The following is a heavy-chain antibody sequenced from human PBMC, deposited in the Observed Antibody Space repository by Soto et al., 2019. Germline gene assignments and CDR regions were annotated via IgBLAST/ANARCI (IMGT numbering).Heavy chain of an antibody. Sequence: SETLSLTCSASGRSMSSNYWSWIRQSPDKGLEWLGYVFYGGTDYNPSLGGRVSMSVETSKSQFSLKLTSVTVADTAVYYCARGRGYIWQNYFDLWGLGILVTVSS. CDR3: ARGRGYIWQNYFDL. CDR1: GRSMSSNY. D-gene: IGHD6-25*01. J-gene: IGHJ5*02. V-gene: IGHV4-59*01. CDR2: VFYGGT.